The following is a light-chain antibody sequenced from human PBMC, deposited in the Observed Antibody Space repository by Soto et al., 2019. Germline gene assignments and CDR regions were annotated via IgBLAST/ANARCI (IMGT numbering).Light chain of an antibody. CDR1: QSISKW. V-gene: IGKV1-5*01. CDR2: DAS. CDR3: QQYSSYSAWT. Sequence: IQMTQNPSSLSASIGDRVTITCRASQSISKWLAWHQQKPGKAPKLLIYDASSLQSGVPPRFSGSGSGTEFTLTIRSLQPDDIATYYCQQYSSYSAWTFGEGTKADNK. J-gene: IGKJ1*01.